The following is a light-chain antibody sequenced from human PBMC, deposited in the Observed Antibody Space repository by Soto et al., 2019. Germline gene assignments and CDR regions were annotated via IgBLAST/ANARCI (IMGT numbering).Light chain of an antibody. J-gene: IGKJ2*01. Sequence: IQLTQSPSSLSASVGDRVTITCRASQGISSYLAWYQQKPGKAPKLLIYAASTLQSGVPSRFSGSGSGTDFTLTISSLQSEYFATYYCQQLNSYPPYTFGQGTKLEIK. CDR1: QGISSY. V-gene: IGKV1-9*01. CDR2: AAS. CDR3: QQLNSYPPYT.